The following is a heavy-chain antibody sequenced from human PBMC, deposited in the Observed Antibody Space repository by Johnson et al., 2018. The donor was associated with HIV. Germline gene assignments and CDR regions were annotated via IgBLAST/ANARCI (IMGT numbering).Heavy chain of an antibody. V-gene: IGHV3-30*04. CDR2: ISYDGSDK. CDR1: GFTFSSYA. Sequence: VQLVESGGGVVQPGRSLRLSCAASGFTFSSYAMHWVRQAPGKGLEWVAVISYDGSDKYYADSVKGRFTISRDSSKDTLYLQMNSLRAEDTSVYYCTKGFRAAAGTGDAFDIWGQGTMVTVSS. CDR3: TKGFRAAAGTGDAFDI. J-gene: IGHJ3*02. D-gene: IGHD6-13*01.